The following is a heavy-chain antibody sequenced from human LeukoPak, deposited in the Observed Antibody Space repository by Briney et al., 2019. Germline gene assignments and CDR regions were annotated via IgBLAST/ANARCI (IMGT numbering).Heavy chain of an antibody. J-gene: IGHJ6*03. Sequence: GGSLRLSCAASGFIFSSYNMNWVRQAPGKGLEWVSFISSSSNYIYYADSVKGRFTISRDNAKNSLYLQMNSLRADDTAVYYCATDTRYYYMDVWGKGTTVTISS. V-gene: IGHV3-21*04. CDR3: ATDTRYYYMDV. CDR1: GFIFSSYN. CDR2: ISSSSNYI. D-gene: IGHD1-14*01.